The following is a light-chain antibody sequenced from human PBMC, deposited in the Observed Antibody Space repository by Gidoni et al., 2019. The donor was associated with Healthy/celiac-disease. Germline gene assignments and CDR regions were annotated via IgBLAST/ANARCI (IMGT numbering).Light chain of an antibody. V-gene: IGLV1-44*01. Sequence: QSVLTQPPSASGTPGQRVTISFSGSSPNIGSNTVNWYQQLPGTAPKLLIYSTDQRPSGVPDRVSCSKSGTSSSLAISGLQSEDEADYYCAAWDDRLNGYVFGTGTKVTVL. J-gene: IGLJ1*01. CDR3: AAWDDRLNGYV. CDR2: STD. CDR1: SPNIGSNT.